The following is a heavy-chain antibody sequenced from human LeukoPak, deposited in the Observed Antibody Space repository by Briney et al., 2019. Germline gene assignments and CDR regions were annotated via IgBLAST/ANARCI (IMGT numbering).Heavy chain of an antibody. CDR3: ARARLQSGGMDV. CDR2: ISYDGSNK. D-gene: IGHD4-11*01. J-gene: IGHJ6*02. V-gene: IGHV3-30-3*01. Sequence: GGSLRLSCAASGFTFDDYAMHWVRQAPGKGLEWVAVISYDGSNKYYADSVKGRFTISRDNSKNTLYLQMNSLRAEDTAVYYCARARLQSGGMDVWGQGTTVTVSS. CDR1: GFTFDDYA.